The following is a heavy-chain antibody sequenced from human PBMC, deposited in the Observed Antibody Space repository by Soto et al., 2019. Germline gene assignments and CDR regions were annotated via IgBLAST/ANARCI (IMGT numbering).Heavy chain of an antibody. CDR3: ARGRDSSGYYYFDY. CDR1: GGSISSGGYY. J-gene: IGHJ4*02. D-gene: IGHD3-22*01. V-gene: IGHV4-31*03. Sequence: SETLSLTCTVSGGSISSGGYYWSWIRQHPGKGLEWIGYIYDSGNTYYNPSLKSRVTISVDTSKKQLSLKLSSVTAADTAVYYCARGRDSSGYYYFDYWGQGTLVTVSS. CDR2: IYDSGNT.